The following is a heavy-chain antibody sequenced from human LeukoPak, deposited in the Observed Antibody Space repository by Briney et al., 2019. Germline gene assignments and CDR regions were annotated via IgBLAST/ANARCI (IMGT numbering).Heavy chain of an antibody. D-gene: IGHD2-15*01. Sequence: PSETLSLTCAVYGGSFSGYYWSWIRQPPGKGLEWIGEINHSGSTNYNPSLKSRVTISVDTSKNQFSLKLSSVTAADTAVYYCARGRWQLLWSSNWFDPWGQGTLVTVSS. CDR2: INHSGST. V-gene: IGHV4-34*01. CDR3: ARGRWQLLWSSNWFDP. CDR1: GGSFSGYY. J-gene: IGHJ5*02.